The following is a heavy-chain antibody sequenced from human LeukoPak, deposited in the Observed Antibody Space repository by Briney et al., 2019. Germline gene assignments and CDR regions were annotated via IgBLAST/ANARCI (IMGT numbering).Heavy chain of an antibody. V-gene: IGHV3-23*01. CDR2: ISGSGGST. D-gene: IGHD3-10*01. Sequence: PGGSLGLSCAASGFTFSSYAMSWVRQAPGKGLEWVSAISGSGGSTYYADSVKGRFTISRDNSKNTLYLQMNSLRVEDTGIYYCVKVAKYYYGSETYYFFEHWGQGTPVTASS. CDR1: GFTFSSYA. J-gene: IGHJ4*02. CDR3: VKVAKYYYGSETYYFFEH.